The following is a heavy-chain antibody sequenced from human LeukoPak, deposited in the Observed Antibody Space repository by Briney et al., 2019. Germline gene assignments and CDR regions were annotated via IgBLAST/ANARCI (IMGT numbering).Heavy chain of an antibody. V-gene: IGHV1-69*06. D-gene: IGHD3-22*01. CDR2: IIPIFGTV. CDR1: GGSFSSYA. Sequence: SVTVSCKASGGSFSSYAFSWVRQAPGQGLEWMGGIIPIFGTVEYAQKSQGRVTITADKSTNTAYMELSSLRSEDTAVYFCARGSTGYYYYFDFWGQGTLVTVSS. CDR3: ARGSTGYYYYFDF. J-gene: IGHJ4*01.